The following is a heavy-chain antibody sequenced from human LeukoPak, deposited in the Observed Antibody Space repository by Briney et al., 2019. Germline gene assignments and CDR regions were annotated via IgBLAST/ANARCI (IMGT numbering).Heavy chain of an antibody. J-gene: IGHJ4*02. Sequence: GGSLRLSCATSGITVTSDYMSWVRQAPGKGLEWVSTIYSDGSTYYAGSVKGRFTISRDNSKNTLYLQMNTLRADDAAVYYCARGGGAYCGGDCHRNFDYWGQGTLVTVSS. D-gene: IGHD2-21*02. V-gene: IGHV3-66*01. CDR1: GITVTSDY. CDR2: IYSDGST. CDR3: ARGGGAYCGGDCHRNFDY.